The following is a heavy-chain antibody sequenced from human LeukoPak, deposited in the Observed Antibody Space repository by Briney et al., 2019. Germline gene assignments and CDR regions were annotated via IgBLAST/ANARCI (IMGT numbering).Heavy chain of an antibody. CDR2: INHSGST. CDR3: ARPSDGNYSSGWYYFDY. Sequence: SETLSLTCAVYGGSFSGYYWSWIRQPPGKGLEWIGEINHSGSTNYNPSLKSRVTISIDTSKNQFSLKLSSVTAADTAVYYCARPSDGNYSSGWYYFDYWGQGTLVTVSS. J-gene: IGHJ4*02. V-gene: IGHV4-34*01. CDR1: GGSFSGYY. D-gene: IGHD6-19*01.